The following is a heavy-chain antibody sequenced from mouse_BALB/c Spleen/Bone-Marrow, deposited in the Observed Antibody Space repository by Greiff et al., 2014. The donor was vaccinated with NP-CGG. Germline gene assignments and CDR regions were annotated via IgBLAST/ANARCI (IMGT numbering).Heavy chain of an antibody. CDR1: GYTFTSYW. V-gene: IGHV1-5*01. D-gene: IGHD2-1*01. CDR2: IYPGNSDT. CDR3: TVPYGNYVGYYAMDY. Sequence: VHVKQSGTVLARPGASVKMSCKASGYTFTSYWMHWVKQRPGQGLEWIGAIYPGNSDTSYNQKFKGKAKLTAVTSTSTAYMELSSLTNEDSAVYYCTVPYGNYVGYYAMDYWGQGTSVTVSS. J-gene: IGHJ4*01.